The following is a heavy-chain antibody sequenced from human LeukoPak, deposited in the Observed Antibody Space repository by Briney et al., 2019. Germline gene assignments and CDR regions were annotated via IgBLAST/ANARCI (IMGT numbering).Heavy chain of an antibody. CDR1: GFTFDDYA. J-gene: IGHJ4*02. D-gene: IGHD1-26*01. Sequence: QAGGSLRLSCAASGFTFDDYAMHWVRQAPGKGLEWVSGISWNSGSVGYVDSVKGRFTISRDNAKNSLYLQMNSLRAEDAAVYYCATVGGSYSPADYWGQGTLVTVPS. CDR3: ATVGGSYSPADY. V-gene: IGHV3-9*01. CDR2: ISWNSGSV.